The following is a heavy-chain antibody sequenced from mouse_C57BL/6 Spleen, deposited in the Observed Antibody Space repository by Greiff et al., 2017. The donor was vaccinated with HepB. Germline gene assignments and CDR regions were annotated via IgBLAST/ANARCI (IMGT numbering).Heavy chain of an antibody. Sequence: QVQLKQPGAELVMPGASVKLSCKASGYTFTSYWMHWVKQRPGQGLEWIGEIDPSDSYTNYNQKFKGKSTLTVDKSSSTAYTQLSSLTSEDSAVYYCAIYGSSPRFDYWGQGTTLTVSS. CDR1: GYTFTSYW. V-gene: IGHV1-69*01. D-gene: IGHD1-1*01. J-gene: IGHJ2*01. CDR3: AIYGSSPRFDY. CDR2: IDPSDSYT.